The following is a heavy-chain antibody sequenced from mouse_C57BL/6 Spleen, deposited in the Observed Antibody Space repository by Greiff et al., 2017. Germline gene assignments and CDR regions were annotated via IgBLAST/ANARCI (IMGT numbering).Heavy chain of an antibody. CDR3: ARSTTVVATDFDV. CDR2: ITPSSGYT. J-gene: IGHJ1*03. Sequence: QVQLQQSGAELAKPGASVKLSCKASGYTFTSYWMHWVKQRPGQGLEWIGYITPSSGYTKYNQKFKDKATLTADKSSSTAYMQLSSLTYEDSAVYYCARSTTVVATDFDVWGTGTTVTVSS. CDR1: GYTFTSYW. V-gene: IGHV1-7*01. D-gene: IGHD1-1*01.